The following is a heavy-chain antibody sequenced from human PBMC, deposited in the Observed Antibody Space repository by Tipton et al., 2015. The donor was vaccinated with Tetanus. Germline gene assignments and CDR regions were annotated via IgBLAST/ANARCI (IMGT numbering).Heavy chain of an antibody. J-gene: IGHJ5*02. D-gene: IGHD2-15*01. CDR3: ARGPSVAYCSGGSCPVWFDP. V-gene: IGHV4-59*01. CDR1: GGSINRYY. CDR2: INYSGST. Sequence: TLSLTCTVSGGSINRYYWSWIRQSPGKGLEWIGYINYSGSTNYNPSLKSRVTISVDTSKDQFSLKLSSVTAADTAVYYCARGPSVAYCSGGSCPVWFDPWGQGTLVTVSS.